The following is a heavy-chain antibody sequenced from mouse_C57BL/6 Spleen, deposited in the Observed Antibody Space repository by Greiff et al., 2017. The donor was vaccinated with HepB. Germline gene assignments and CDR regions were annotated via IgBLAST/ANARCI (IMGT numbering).Heavy chain of an antibody. CDR1: GYTFTSYD. J-gene: IGHJ3*01. CDR3: ARGGIYYDYDGPFAY. V-gene: IGHV1-85*01. D-gene: IGHD2-4*01. Sequence: VKLMESGPELVKPGASVKLSCKASGYTFTSYDINWVKQRPGQGLEWIGWIYPRDGSTKYNEKFKGKATLTVDTSSSTAYMELHSLTSEDSAVYFCARGGIYYDYDGPFAYWGQGTLVTVSA. CDR2: IYPRDGST.